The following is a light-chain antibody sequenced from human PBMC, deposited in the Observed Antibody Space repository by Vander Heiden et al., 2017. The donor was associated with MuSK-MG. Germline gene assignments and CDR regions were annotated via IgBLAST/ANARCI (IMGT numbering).Light chain of an antibody. CDR1: QDISSN. J-gene: IGKJ2*01. Sequence: GDRVTITCRASQDISSNLNWYQQKPGKAPKLLIYDAFNLETGVPSRFSGSGSGTDFTFTITNLQPEDIAAYYCQQNDNLPYTFGQGTKLELK. CDR2: DAF. CDR3: QQNDNLPYT. V-gene: IGKV1-33*01.